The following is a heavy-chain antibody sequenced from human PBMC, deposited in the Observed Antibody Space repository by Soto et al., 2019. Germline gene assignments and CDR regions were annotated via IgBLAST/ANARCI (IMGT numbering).Heavy chain of an antibody. CDR1: GGSVSVYY. Sequence: PSETLSPTCTISGGSVSVYYWSWIRQSTGQGLKVNPYIYASRCPSYNPALRSRVTISADTSKNLMSLKLNAPTAADTAGYYCACGVGSSPPHCWGRGTLVTVSS. J-gene: IGHJ4*02. CDR2: IYASRCP. V-gene: IGHV4-59*02. D-gene: IGHD1-26*01. CDR3: ACGVGSSPPHC.